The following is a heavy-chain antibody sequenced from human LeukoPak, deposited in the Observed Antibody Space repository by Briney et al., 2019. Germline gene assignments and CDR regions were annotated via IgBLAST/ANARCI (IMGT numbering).Heavy chain of an antibody. Sequence: PGGSLRLSCTTSGFTFRDYAMSWVRQAPGKGLEWLGLIRSKNYGGTTDYAASVKGRITISRDDSKSIVYLQMNGLKTEDTAVYYCTRPVAGYYFEYWGQGTLVTVSS. CDR1: GFTFRDYA. CDR2: IRSKNYGGTT. J-gene: IGHJ4*02. CDR3: TRPVAGYYFEY. V-gene: IGHV3-49*04. D-gene: IGHD6-19*01.